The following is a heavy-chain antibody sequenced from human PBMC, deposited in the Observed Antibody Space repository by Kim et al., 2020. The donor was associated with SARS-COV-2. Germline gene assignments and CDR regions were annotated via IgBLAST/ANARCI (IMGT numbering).Heavy chain of an antibody. CDR1: GGSFSGYY. CDR3: ARGTGGAAAGTLDY. Sequence: SETLSLTCAVYGGSFSGYYWSWIRQPPGKGLEWIGEINHSGSTNYNPSLKSRVTISVDTSKNQFSLKLSSVTAADTAVYYCARGTGGAAAGTLDYWGQGTLVTVSS. CDR2: INHSGST. J-gene: IGHJ4*02. D-gene: IGHD6-13*01. V-gene: IGHV4-34*01.